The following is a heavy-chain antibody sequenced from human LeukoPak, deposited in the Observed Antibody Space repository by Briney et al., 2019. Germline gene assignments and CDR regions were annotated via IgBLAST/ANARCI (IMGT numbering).Heavy chain of an antibody. CDR3: ARGGIQVSGIDEFDY. D-gene: IGHD6-19*01. Sequence: GGSLSLSCAASGFTFIDYDMHWVRQVIGKGLEWVSAIGIRGDTHYSGSVKGRFTISRENAESSLYLQMNSLRAEDTAVYYCARGGIQVSGIDEFDYWGQGTLVTVSS. CDR2: IGIRGDT. CDR1: GFTFIDYD. J-gene: IGHJ4*02. V-gene: IGHV3-13*01.